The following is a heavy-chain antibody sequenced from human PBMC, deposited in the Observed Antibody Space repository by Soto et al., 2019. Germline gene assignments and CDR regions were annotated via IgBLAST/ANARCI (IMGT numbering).Heavy chain of an antibody. CDR1: GFTFSSYA. Sequence: PGGSLRLSCAASGFTFSSYAMSWVRQAPGKGLEWVSAISGSGGSTYYADSVKGRFTISRDNSKNTLYLQMNSLRAEDTAVYYCAKAHDIVVVPAAIVSNWFDXWGQGTLVTVSX. D-gene: IGHD2-2*02. CDR2: ISGSGGST. CDR3: AKAHDIVVVPAAIVSNWFDX. V-gene: IGHV3-23*01. J-gene: IGHJ5*02.